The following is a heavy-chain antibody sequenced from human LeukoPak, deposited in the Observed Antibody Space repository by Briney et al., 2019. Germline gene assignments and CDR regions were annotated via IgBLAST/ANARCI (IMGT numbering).Heavy chain of an antibody. CDR3: ARLYCSSTSCYVDYYYMDV. CDR1: GGSFSGYY. Sequence: PSETLSLTCAVYGGSFSGYYWSWIRQPPGKGLEWIGEINHSGSTNYNPSLKSRVTISVDTSKNQFSLKLSSVTAADTAVYYCARLYCSSTSCYVDYYYMDVWGKGTTVTISS. J-gene: IGHJ6*03. V-gene: IGHV4-34*01. CDR2: INHSGST. D-gene: IGHD2-2*01.